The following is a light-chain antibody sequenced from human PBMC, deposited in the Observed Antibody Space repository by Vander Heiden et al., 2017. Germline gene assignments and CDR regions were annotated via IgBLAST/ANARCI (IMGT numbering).Light chain of an antibody. Sequence: EIVFTRSPGTLSLSPGERVLLACRASQSVTRTYFAWYQQKPGQAPRLLIYGASSRATGIQDRFSGSGGGTDFTLTSSRLEPEDFAVYYCQQYGSSPLTFGQGTKVEIK. J-gene: IGKJ1*01. CDR3: QQYGSSPLT. CDR2: GAS. V-gene: IGKV3-20*01. CDR1: QSVTRTY.